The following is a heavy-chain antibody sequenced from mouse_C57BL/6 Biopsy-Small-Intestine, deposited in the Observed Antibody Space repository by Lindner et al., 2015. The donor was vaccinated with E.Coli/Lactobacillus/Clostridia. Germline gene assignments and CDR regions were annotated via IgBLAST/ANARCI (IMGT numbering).Heavy chain of an antibody. CDR3: ARREGYLY. CDR1: GYTFTGFA. Sequence: VQLQESGAKLARPGASVKVSCTPSGYTFTGFALTWVKQRAGQGLEWIGDIYPRSGDTYYNEKFKGKATLTADKSSSTAYMQLSSLTSEDSAVYFCARREGYLYWGQGTLVTVSA. CDR2: IYPRSGDT. D-gene: IGHD2-3*01. J-gene: IGHJ3*01. V-gene: IGHV1-81*01.